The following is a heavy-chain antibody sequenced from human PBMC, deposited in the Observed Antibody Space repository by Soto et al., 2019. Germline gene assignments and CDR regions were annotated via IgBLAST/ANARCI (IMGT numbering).Heavy chain of an antibody. D-gene: IGHD6-19*01. CDR1: GFTFDDYS. J-gene: IGHJ4*02. Sequence: EVQLVESGGGLVQPGGSLRLSCAASGFTFDDYSMHWVRQAPGRGLEWVSGISWHSGSIDYADSVKGRFTISRDNAKNFSNLEMNNLRPEDTALYYWARWDLGAVAGYFESRGQGTLVTFSS. CDR2: ISWHSGSI. CDR3: ARWDLGAVAGYFES. V-gene: IGHV3-9*01.